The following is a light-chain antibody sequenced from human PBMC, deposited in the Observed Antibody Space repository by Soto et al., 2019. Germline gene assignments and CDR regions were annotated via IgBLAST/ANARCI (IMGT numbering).Light chain of an antibody. J-gene: IGKJ2*01. Sequence: DIVMTQSPDSLAVSLGERATINCKSSQRVLSSSDRKSYLAWYQQKPGQPPKLIIYWAYTRESGVPERFSGSGSGTDFTLTISSLQAEDVAVYYCQQYYVTPLTFGQGTKLEI. V-gene: IGKV4-1*01. CDR1: QRVLSSSDRKSY. CDR2: WAY. CDR3: QQYYVTPLT.